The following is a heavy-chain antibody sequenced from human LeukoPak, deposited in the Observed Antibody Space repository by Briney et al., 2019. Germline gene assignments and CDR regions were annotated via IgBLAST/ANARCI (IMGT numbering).Heavy chain of an antibody. V-gene: IGHV3-48*01. CDR1: GFTFSSYW. Sequence: GGSLRLSCAASGFTFSSYWMSWVRQAPGKGLEWVSYISSSSSTIYYADSVKGRFTISRDNAKNSLYLQMNSLRAEDTAVYYCARECYDFWSGYPYLYYYYYMDVWGKGTTVTVSS. CDR3: ARECYDFWSGYPYLYYYYYMDV. J-gene: IGHJ6*03. CDR2: ISSSSSTI. D-gene: IGHD3-3*01.